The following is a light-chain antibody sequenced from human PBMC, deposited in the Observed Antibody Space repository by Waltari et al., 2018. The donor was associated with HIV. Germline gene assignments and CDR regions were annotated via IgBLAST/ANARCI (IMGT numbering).Light chain of an antibody. V-gene: IGLV2-14*01. J-gene: IGLJ2*01. CDR3: SSYTSSSTLVV. Sequence: QSALTHPASVSGSPGQSLTISCTGTSSDVGGYNYVSWYQHHPGKAPKLMIYDVSNRPSGVSNRFSGSKSGNTASLTISGLQAEDEADYYCSSYTSSSTLVVFGGGTKLTVL. CDR1: SSDVGGYNY. CDR2: DVS.